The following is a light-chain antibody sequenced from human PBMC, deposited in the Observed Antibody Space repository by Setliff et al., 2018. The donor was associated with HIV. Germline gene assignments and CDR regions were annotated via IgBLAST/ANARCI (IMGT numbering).Light chain of an antibody. V-gene: IGLV2-23*02. CDR1: SSDVGIYNL. CDR2: DVF. Sequence: QSALAQPASVSGSPGQSIAISCTGTSSDVGIYNLVSWYQQQPGKAPKLIIHDVFERPSGISHRFSGSKSGNTASLTISGLQAEDEADYYCYSYVGGGSIRYVFGTGTKVTVL. J-gene: IGLJ1*01. CDR3: YSYVGGGSIRYV.